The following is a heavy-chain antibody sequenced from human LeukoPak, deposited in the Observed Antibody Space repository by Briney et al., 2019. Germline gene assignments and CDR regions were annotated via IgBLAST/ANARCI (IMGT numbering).Heavy chain of an antibody. D-gene: IGHD6-19*01. CDR3: ADSSGWSKGPYDY. V-gene: IGHV3-30*02. Sequence: GGSLRLSCAASGFTFSSYGMHWVRQAPGKGLEWVAFIRYDGSNKYYADSMKGRFTISRDNSKNTLYLQMNSLRAEDTAVYYCADSSGWSKGPYDYWGQGTLVTVSS. J-gene: IGHJ4*02. CDR1: GFTFSSYG. CDR2: IRYDGSNK.